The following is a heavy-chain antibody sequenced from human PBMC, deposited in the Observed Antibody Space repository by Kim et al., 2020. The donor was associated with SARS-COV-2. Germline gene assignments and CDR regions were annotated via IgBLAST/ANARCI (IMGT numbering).Heavy chain of an antibody. D-gene: IGHD6-19*01. CDR3: ASLNGWIFDY. V-gene: IGHV3-48*03. Sequence: GGSLRLSCAASGFTFSSYEMNWVRQAPGKGLEWVSYISSSGSTIYYADSVKGRFTISRDNAKNSLYLQMNSLRAEDTAVYYCASLNGWIFDYWGQGTLVTVSS. CDR2: ISSSGSTI. J-gene: IGHJ4*02. CDR1: GFTFSSYE.